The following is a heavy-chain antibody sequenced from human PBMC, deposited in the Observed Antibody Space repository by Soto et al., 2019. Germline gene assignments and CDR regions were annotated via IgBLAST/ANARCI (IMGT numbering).Heavy chain of an antibody. V-gene: IGHV3-73*01. D-gene: IGHD3-10*01. Sequence: EVLLVESGGGLVQPGGSLKLSCAASGFVFKDSSIHWVRQASGKGLEWVGRIRDRAFSYATAYAASVKGRFTISRDDSTNTAYLQMNSLKTEDTAIYYCTRLISAAQDYWGQGTLVTVSS. CDR3: TRLISAAQDY. CDR1: GFVFKDSS. J-gene: IGHJ4*02. CDR2: IRDRAFSYAT.